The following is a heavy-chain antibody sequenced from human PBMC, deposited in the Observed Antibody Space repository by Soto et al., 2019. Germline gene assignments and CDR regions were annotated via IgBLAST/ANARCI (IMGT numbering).Heavy chain of an antibody. D-gene: IGHD6-19*01. Sequence: EVQLLESGGGSVQPGGSVRLTCAGSGFTFSNYAMGWVRQAPGKGLEWVSSIGRVGGRTHYVDSVKGRFTISRDDSKSTMHLQMNSLRVDDTAIYYCAKRSVTGTYYFDYWGQGTLVTVSS. CDR2: IGRVGGRT. CDR1: GFTFSNYA. J-gene: IGHJ4*02. CDR3: AKRSVTGTYYFDY. V-gene: IGHV3-23*01.